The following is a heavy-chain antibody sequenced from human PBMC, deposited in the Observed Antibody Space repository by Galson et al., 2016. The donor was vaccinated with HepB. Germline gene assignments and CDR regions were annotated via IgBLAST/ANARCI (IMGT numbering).Heavy chain of an antibody. V-gene: IGHV3-30*04. D-gene: IGHD3-10*01. CDR3: ARDKSGGYYGSGTYLRNYYAMDV. CDR2: MSYDGGNK. J-gene: IGHJ6*02. CDR1: GFIFSNFA. Sequence: SLRLSCAASGFIFSNFAVHWVRQAPGKGLEWVAVMSYDGGNKYYADSVKGRFTLSRDNSKNTLFLQMNSLRAEDTAVYYCARDKSGGYYGSGTYLRNYYAMDVWGQGTTVTVSS.